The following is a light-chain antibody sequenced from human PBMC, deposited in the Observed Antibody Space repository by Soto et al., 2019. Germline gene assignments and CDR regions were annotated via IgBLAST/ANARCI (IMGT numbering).Light chain of an antibody. Sequence: EIVMTQSPATLSVSPGERATLSCRASQSVSSNLTWYQHKPGQAPMLLIYGASTRATGIPARFSGSGSGTEFTLTISSLQSEDFAVYCCQQYYNWPLAFCGWTKVEIK. J-gene: IGKJ4*01. CDR2: GAS. CDR3: QQYYNWPLA. CDR1: QSVSSN. V-gene: IGKV3-15*01.